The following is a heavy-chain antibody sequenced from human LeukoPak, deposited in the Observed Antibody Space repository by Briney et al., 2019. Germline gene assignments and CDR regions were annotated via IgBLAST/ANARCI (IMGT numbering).Heavy chain of an antibody. CDR2: VSAHNGNT. CDR1: GYTFTGYY. V-gene: IGHV1-18*04. CDR3: ARDLGKRYYFDY. J-gene: IGHJ4*02. Sequence: ASVKVSCTASGYTFTGYYMHWVRQAPGQGLEWIGWVSAHNGNTNYAQKLQGRVTMTTDTSTSTAYMELRSLRSDDTAVYYCARDLGKRYYFDYWGQGTLVTVSS.